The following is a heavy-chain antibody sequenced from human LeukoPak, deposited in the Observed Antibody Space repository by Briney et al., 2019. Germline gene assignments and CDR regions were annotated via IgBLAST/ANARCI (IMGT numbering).Heavy chain of an antibody. D-gene: IGHD5-24*01. J-gene: IGHJ3*01. CDR1: GFTFSSYE. V-gene: IGHV3-48*03. CDR3: AKDIQLST. CDR2: ISIRSSTI. Sequence: PGGSLRLSCAASGFTFSSYEMNWVRQAPGKGLEWISYISIRSSTIYYADSVKGRFTISRDNSKNTLSLQMNSLRVEDTAIYYCAKDIQLSTWGLGTMVTVSS.